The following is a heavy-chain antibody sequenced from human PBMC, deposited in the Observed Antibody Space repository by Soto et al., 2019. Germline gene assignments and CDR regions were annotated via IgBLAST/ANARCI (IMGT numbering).Heavy chain of an antibody. J-gene: IGHJ6*02. CDR1: GYTFTTYY. CDR2: INPSDGST. CDR3: ARRFLWFGAKGGVDV. D-gene: IGHD3-10*01. V-gene: IGHV1-46*01. Sequence: QVQLVQSGAEVKKPGASVKVSCKASGYTFTTYYMHWVRQAPGQGLEWMGLINPSDGSTTYAQKFQGRVTMTRDTSTSTVYMELSSLRSEDTAMYYCARRFLWFGAKGGVDVWGQGATVTVSS.